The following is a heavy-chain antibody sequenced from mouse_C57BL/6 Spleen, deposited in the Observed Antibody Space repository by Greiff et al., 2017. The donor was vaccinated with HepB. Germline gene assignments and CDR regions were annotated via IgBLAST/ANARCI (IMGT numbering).Heavy chain of an antibody. Sequence: EVQGVESGGGLVKPGGSLKLSCAASGFTFSSYAMSWVRQTPEKRLEWVATISDGGSYTYYPDNVKGRFTISRDNAKNNLYLQMSHLKSEDTAMYYGARDYYYGSPILYYFDYWGQGTTLTVSS. J-gene: IGHJ2*01. CDR1: GFTFSSYA. D-gene: IGHD1-1*01. CDR2: ISDGGSYT. CDR3: ARDYYYGSPILYYFDY. V-gene: IGHV5-4*01.